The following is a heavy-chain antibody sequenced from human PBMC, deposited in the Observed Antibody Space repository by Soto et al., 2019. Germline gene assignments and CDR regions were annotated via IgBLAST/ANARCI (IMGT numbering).Heavy chain of an antibody. CDR2: ISSSSSYT. CDR3: AKLPWEVAPS. J-gene: IGHJ5*02. D-gene: IGHD1-26*01. V-gene: IGHV3-11*06. CDR1: GFTFSDYY. Sequence: SLRLSCAASGFTFSDYYMSWIRQAPGKGLEWVSYISSSSSYTNYADSVKGRFTISRDNAKNSRYLQMNSLEAEDTAVYYCAKLPWEVAPSWGQGTLVTVSS.